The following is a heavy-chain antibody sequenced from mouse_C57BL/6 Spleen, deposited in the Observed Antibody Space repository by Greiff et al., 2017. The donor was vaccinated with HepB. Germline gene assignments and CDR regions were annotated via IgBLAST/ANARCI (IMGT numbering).Heavy chain of an antibody. CDR3: AREGITTVVVRGGYFDV. CDR1: GYTFTSYW. Sequence: QVQLQQPGAELVKPGASVKMSCKASGYTFTSYWITWVKQRPGQGLEWIGDIYPGSGSTTYNEKFKSKATLTVDTASSTAYMQLSSLTSEDSAVYYCAREGITTVVVRGGYFDVWGTGTTVTVSS. V-gene: IGHV1-55*01. CDR2: IYPGSGST. D-gene: IGHD1-1*01. J-gene: IGHJ1*03.